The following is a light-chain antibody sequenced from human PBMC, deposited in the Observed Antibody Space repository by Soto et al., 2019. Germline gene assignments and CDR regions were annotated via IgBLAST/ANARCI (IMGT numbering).Light chain of an antibody. CDR3: QQYKQWPVG. CDR2: DAS. Sequence: EIVLTQSPATLSLSPGERATLSCRASQSISSNYLAWYQQKPGQAPRLLIYDASSRATGIPDRFSGSGSATQFTLTISSLQSEDFGLYYCQQYKQWPVGFGGGTKVDI. CDR1: QSISSNY. V-gene: IGKV3D-20*02. J-gene: IGKJ4*01.